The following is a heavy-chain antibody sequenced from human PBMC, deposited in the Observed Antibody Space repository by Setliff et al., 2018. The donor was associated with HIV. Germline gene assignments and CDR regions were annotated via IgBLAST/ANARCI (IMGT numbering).Heavy chain of an antibody. CDR1: GDSISSSTFY. Sequence: PSETLSLTCTVSGDSISSSTFYWGWIRQPPGKGLEWIGYIYTSGSTNYNPSLKSRVTISVDTSENQFSLKLTSVTAADTAMYFCARDATSEGYMDVWGKGTTVTVSS. V-gene: IGHV4-61*05. CDR2: IYTSGST. J-gene: IGHJ6*03. CDR3: ARDATSEGYMDV.